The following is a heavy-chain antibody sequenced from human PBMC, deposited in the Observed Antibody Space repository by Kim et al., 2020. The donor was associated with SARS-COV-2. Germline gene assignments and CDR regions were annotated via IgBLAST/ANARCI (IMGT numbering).Heavy chain of an antibody. V-gene: IGHV4-39*01. Sequence: SETLSLTCTASGASISSSNSYWGWIRQPPGKGLEWIGSIYFSGSTFYNPSLKSRVTLSTDTSENQFYLKLTSVTAADTAVYYCARRFATRRRRGFDSWGLGTLVTVSS. CDR3: ARRFATRRRRGFDS. CDR1: GASISSSNSY. D-gene: IGHD6-6*01. J-gene: IGHJ4*02. CDR2: IYFSGST.